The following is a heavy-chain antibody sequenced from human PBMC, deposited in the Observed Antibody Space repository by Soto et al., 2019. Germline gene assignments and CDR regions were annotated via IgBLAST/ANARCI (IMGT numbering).Heavy chain of an antibody. CDR1: GGSISSSSYY. V-gene: IGHV4-39*01. CDR2: IYYSGST. D-gene: IGHD6-13*01. CDR3: ARRYSSLTFTRRWYPTGSGYYGMDV. J-gene: IGHJ6*02. Sequence: SETLSLTCTVSGGSISSSSYYWGWIRQPPGKGLEWIGSIYYSGSTYYNPSLKSRVTISVDTSKNQFSLKLSSVTAADTAVYYCARRYSSLTFTRRWYPTGSGYYGMDVWGQGTTVTVSS.